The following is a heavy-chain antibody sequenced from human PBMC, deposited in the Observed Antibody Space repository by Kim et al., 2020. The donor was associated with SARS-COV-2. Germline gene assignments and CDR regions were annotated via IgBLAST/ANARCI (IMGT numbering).Heavy chain of an antibody. V-gene: IGHV4-31*03. CDR2: IYYSGST. Sequence: SETLSLTCTVSGGSISSGGYYWSWIRQHPGKGLEWIGYIYYSGSTYYNPSLKSRVTISVDTSKNQFSLKLSSVTAADTAVYYCARDSPYDSSGLSMGAFDIWGQGTMVTVSS. CDR1: GGSISSGGYY. CDR3: ARDSPYDSSGLSMGAFDI. J-gene: IGHJ3*02. D-gene: IGHD3-22*01.